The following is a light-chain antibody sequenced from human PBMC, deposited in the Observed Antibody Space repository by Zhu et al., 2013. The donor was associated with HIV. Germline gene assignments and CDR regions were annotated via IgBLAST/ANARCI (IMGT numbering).Light chain of an antibody. CDR1: QSISSW. J-gene: IGKJ3*01. Sequence: DIQMTQSPSSLSASVGDRVTITCRASQSISSWLAWYQQKPGKAPKLLIYTASTLQTGVPLRFVGSGSGTEFALTIYGLQAEDSATYYCQQTKSYPFSFGPGTKV. CDR3: QQTKSYPFS. V-gene: IGKV1-5*01. CDR2: TAS.